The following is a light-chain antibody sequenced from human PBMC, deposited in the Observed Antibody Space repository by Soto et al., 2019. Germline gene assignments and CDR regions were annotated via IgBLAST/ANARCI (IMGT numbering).Light chain of an antibody. CDR1: QGISNY. Sequence: DIQMTQSPSSLSASVGDRVTITCRASQGISNYLAWYQQKPGKVPKLLIYTASTLQSGVPSRFSGSGSGTDFTLTISSLPPEDVATYYCLEYNGAPHTCGHGTKVEIK. CDR2: TAS. CDR3: LEYNGAPHT. J-gene: IGKJ1*01. V-gene: IGKV1-27*01.